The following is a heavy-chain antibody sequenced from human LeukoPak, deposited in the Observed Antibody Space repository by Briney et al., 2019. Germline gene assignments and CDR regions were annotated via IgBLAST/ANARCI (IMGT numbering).Heavy chain of an antibody. CDR1: GGSISSYY. Sequence: SETLSLTCTVSGGSISSYYWSWIRQPPGKGLEWIGCVYYSGSTNYNPSLKSRVTISVDTSKNQFSLKLSSVTAADTAVYYCATSRRTTVVTPSSAFDIWGQGTMVTVSS. J-gene: IGHJ3*02. V-gene: IGHV4-59*01. CDR3: ATSRRTTVVTPSSAFDI. CDR2: VYYSGST. D-gene: IGHD4-23*01.